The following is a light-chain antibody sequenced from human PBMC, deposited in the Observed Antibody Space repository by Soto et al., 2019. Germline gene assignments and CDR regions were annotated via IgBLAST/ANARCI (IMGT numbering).Light chain of an antibody. J-gene: IGLJ2*01. CDR2: SIN. CDR3: SSWDDSRDVPV. Sequence: QSVLTQPPSASATPGQTVTISCSGRYSNVGSNFVSWYQRLPGTAPKLLIYSINQRPSGVPDRFSGSKSGTSASLTISGLQSEDEADYFCSSWDDSRDVPVFGGGTKLTVL. CDR1: YSNVGSNF. V-gene: IGLV1-44*01.